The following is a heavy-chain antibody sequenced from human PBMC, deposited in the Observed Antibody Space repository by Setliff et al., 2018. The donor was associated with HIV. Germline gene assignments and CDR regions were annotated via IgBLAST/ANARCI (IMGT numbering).Heavy chain of an antibody. D-gene: IGHD2-8*01. CDR1: GFTFNSAW. CDR2: IKSNTVGGTT. V-gene: IGHV3-15*01. J-gene: IGHJ4*02. CDR3: ASHPSVYGPPFDY. Sequence: GGSLRLSCAASGFTFNSAWMNWVRQAPGKGLEWVGRIKSNTVGGTTDYNTPVKGRFIISRDDSKNLVYLQMNNLKTEDTAIYYCASHPSVYGPPFDYWGQGTLVTVSS.